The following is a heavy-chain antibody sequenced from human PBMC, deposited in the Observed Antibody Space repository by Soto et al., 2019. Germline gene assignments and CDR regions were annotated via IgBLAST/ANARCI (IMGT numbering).Heavy chain of an antibody. CDR3: TTDQAGGYFYYFGVVV. V-gene: IGHV3-15*01. D-gene: IGHD2-15*01. CDR2: IRSKGDGETT. Sequence: PGGSLRLSCAASGFTFSNAWMSWVRQAPGKGLEWVGRIRSKGDGETTDYAAPVRGRFTISRDDSKNTFFLQMNSLKAEDTAVYYCTTDQAGGYFYYFGVVVCGQGTTVTVSS. CDR1: GFTFSNAW. J-gene: IGHJ6*02.